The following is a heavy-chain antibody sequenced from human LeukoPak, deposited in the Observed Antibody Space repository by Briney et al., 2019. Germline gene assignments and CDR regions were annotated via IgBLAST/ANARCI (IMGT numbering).Heavy chain of an antibody. D-gene: IGHD6-25*01. J-gene: IGHJ3*02. CDR3: ARGDLSGAFDI. CDR1: GGSISSSSYY. CDR2: IYYSGST. V-gene: IGHV4-39*07. Sequence: SETLSLTCTVSGGSISSSSYYWGWIRQPPGKGLEWIGSIYYSGSTYYNPSLKSRVTISVDTSKNQFSLKLSSVTAADTAVYYCARGDLSGAFDIWGQGTMVTVSS.